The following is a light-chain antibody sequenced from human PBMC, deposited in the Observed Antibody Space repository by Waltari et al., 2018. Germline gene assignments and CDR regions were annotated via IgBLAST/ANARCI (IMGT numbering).Light chain of an antibody. J-gene: IGKJ4*01. CDR1: HNVTSH. CDR3: QQRSVWPLT. V-gene: IGKV3-11*01. CDR2: DAS. Sequence: DIVLTQSPATLSLSPGEIATLSCKSSHNVTSHFGWFQQKPGQAPRLPIYDASKRATGVPARFSGSGSGTDFTLTISSLEPEDFVVYYCQQRSVWPLTFGGGTKVEIK.